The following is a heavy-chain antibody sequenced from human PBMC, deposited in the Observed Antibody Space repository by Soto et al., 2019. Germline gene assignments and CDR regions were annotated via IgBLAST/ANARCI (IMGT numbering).Heavy chain of an antibody. V-gene: IGHV3-15*01. Sequence: EVQLVESGGGLVKPGGSLRLSCAASGFTFSNAWMTWVRQAPGKGLEWVGHIKSKTAGERTEYAAPMRGRFTISRDDSKNTLYLQMNSLKTEDTAVYYCATDRAVGAWGSGPATYWGQGTLVTVSS. D-gene: IGHD1-26*01. CDR1: GFTFSNAW. J-gene: IGHJ4*02. CDR3: ATDRAVGAWGSGPATY. CDR2: IKSKTAGERT.